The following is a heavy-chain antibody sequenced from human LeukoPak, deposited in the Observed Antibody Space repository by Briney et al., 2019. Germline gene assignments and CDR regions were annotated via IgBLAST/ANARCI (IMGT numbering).Heavy chain of an antibody. J-gene: IGHJ5*02. V-gene: IGHV1-69*05. CDR1: VGTFSSYA. CDR3: ARGHCSSTSCYEGLDWFDP. Sequence: ASVKVSCEASVGTFSSYAISWVPPAPGQGLEWVGGNIPIFGTANYAQKFQGRVTITTDDSTSTAYMELSSLRSEDTAVYYCARGHCSSTSCYEGLDWFDPWGQGTLVTVSS. D-gene: IGHD2-2*01. CDR2: NIPIFGTA.